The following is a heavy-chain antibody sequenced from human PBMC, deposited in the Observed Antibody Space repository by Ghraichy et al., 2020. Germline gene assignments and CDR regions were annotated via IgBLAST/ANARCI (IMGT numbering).Heavy chain of an antibody. CDR3: ARHELGYSSSAYYFDY. J-gene: IGHJ4*02. V-gene: IGHV4-39*01. Sequence: SETLSLTCTVSGGSISSSSYYWGWIRQPPGKGLEWIGSIYYSGSTYYNPSLKSRVTISVDTSKNQFSLKLSSVTAADTAVYYCARHELGYSSSAYYFDYWAQGPLVTVSS. CDR1: GGSISSSSYY. CDR2: IYYSGST. D-gene: IGHD6-6*01.